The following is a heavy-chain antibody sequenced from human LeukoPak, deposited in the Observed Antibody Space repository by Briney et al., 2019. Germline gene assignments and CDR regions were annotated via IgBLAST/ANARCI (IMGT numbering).Heavy chain of an antibody. CDR2: IYTSGST. V-gene: IGHV4-4*07. D-gene: IGHD2-15*01. J-gene: IGHJ4*02. CDR1: GGSISSYY. CDR3: ASVPRYCSGGSCYSGNYLDY. Sequence: SETLSLTCTVSGGSISSYYWSWIRQPAGKGLEWIGRIYTSGSTNYNPSLKSRVTMSVDTSKNQFSLKLSSVTAADTAVYYCASVPRYCSGGSCYSGNYLDYRGQGTLVTVSS.